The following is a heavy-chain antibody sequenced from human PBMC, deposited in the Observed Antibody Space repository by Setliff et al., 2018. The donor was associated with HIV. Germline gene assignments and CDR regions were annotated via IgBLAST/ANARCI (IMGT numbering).Heavy chain of an antibody. Sequence: PSETLSLTCTVSGDSIKSHHWSWIRQPAGKGLEWIGYIYSNGITRYNPSLKSRVTISLDTSKIEFSLTLKSVTAADTAIYYCARLPRGPWRWDYWGQGMLVTVSS. J-gene: IGHJ4*02. V-gene: IGHV4-4*09. CDR1: GDSIKSHH. CDR3: ARLPRGPWRWDY. D-gene: IGHD5-12*01. CDR2: IYSNGIT.